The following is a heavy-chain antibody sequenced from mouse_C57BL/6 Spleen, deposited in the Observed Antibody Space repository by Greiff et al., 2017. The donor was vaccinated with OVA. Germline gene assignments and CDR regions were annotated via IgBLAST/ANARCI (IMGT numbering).Heavy chain of an antibody. V-gene: IGHV1-66*01. J-gene: IGHJ4*01. D-gene: IGHD2-4*01. CDR3: ARSGGYDYDGGYAMDY. CDR2: IYPGSGNT. CDR1: GYSFTSYY. Sequence: VQLVESGPELVKPGASVKISCKASGYSFTSYYIHWVKQRPGQGLEWIGWIYPGSGNTKYNEKFKGKATLTADTSSSTAYMQLSSLTSEDSAVYYCARSGGYDYDGGYAMDYWGQGTSVTVSS.